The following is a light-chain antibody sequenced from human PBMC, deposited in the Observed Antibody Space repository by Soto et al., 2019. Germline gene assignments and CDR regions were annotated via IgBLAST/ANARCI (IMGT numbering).Light chain of an antibody. J-gene: IGKJ5*01. CDR1: ETVRTN. CDR2: GAS. Sequence: IVMTQSPVTLSVSPGERVTLSCRASETVRTNLAWFQQKPGQTPRLLIFGASTRATGIPTRFTGSGSETEFTLTITSLQPEDFATYYCQQLNSFPITFGQGTRLEIK. V-gene: IGKV3-15*01. CDR3: QQLNSFPIT.